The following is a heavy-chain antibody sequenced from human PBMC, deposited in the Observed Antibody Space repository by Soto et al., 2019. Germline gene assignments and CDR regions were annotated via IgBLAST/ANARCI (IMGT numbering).Heavy chain of an antibody. J-gene: IGHJ6*02. Sequence: SETLSLTCTVSGGSISSGDYYWSWIRQPPGKGLEWIGYIYYSGSTYYNPSLKSRVTISVDTSKNQFSLKLSSVTAADTAVYYCAISRGVWGLRYYYGMDVWGQGTTVTVSS. D-gene: IGHD3-16*01. CDR2: IYYSGST. V-gene: IGHV4-30-4*01. CDR3: AISRGVWGLRYYYGMDV. CDR1: GGSISSGDYY.